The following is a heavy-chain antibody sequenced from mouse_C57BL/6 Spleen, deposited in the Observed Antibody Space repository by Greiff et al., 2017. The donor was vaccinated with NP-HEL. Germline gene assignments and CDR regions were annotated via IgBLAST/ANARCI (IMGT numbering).Heavy chain of an antibody. CDR2: IYPGDGDT. D-gene: IGHD1-1*01. Sequence: QVQLQQSGAELVKPGASVKISCKASGYAFSSYWMNWVKQRPGKGLEWIGQIYPGDGDTNYNGKFKGKATLTADKSSSTAYMQLSSLTSEDSAVYFCARVDTTVVRYAMDYWGQGTSVTVSS. CDR3: ARVDTTVVRYAMDY. V-gene: IGHV1-80*01. J-gene: IGHJ4*01. CDR1: GYAFSSYW.